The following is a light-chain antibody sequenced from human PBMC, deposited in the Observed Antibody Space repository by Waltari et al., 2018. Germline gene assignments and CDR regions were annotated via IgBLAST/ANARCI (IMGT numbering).Light chain of an antibody. CDR3: ASFISSTSGV. V-gene: IGLV2-14*03. Sequence: QSALTQPDSVSGSPGQTITISCTGTSSDVGYYKYVSWYQQYPGKAPKVIIYDAINRPSGVSNRFSGSKSGNSASLTISGLQAEDEAHYFCASFISSTSGVFGGGTRLTVL. CDR2: DAI. CDR1: SSDVGYYKY. J-gene: IGLJ2*01.